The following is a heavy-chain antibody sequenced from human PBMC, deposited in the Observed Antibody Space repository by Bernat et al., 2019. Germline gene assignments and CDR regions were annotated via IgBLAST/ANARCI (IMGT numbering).Heavy chain of an antibody. J-gene: IGHJ6*02. V-gene: IGHV3-20*04. CDR3: ARGPLSGYDWGYYYYGMDV. CDR1: GFTFDDYG. D-gene: IGHD5-12*01. Sequence: EVQLVESGGGVVRPGGSLRLSCAASGFTFDDYGMSWVRQAPGKGLEWVSGINWNGGSTGYADSVKGRFTISRDNAKNSLYLQMNSLRAEDTALYYCARGPLSGYDWGYYYYGMDVWGQGTTVTVSS. CDR2: INWNGGST.